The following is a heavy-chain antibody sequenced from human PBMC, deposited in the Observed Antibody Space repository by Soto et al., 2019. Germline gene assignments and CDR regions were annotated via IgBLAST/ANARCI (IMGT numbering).Heavy chain of an antibody. Sequence: PSETLSLTCSLSGATITSTTYFWAWIRQPPGKGLEWVGSIYYSGKTHYNPSPKSRTTTSVDRSRKKNSLQVSDAAASDTSVYYCLKNTTLAVRFDYWGQGTVVTVSS. CDR2: IYYSGKT. J-gene: IGHJ4*02. CDR3: LKNTTLAVRFDY. V-gene: IGHV4-39*01. D-gene: IGHD2-15*01. CDR1: GATITSTTYF.